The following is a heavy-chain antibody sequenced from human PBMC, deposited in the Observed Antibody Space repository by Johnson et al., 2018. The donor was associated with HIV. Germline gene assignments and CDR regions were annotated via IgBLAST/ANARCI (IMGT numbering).Heavy chain of an antibody. J-gene: IGHJ3*02. CDR2: ISYDGSNK. D-gene: IGHD3-16*02. CDR3: ARDRVITFGGVIGRGAFDI. CDR1: AFTFSSYG. Sequence: QVQLVESGGGGVQPGRSLRLSCAASAFTFSSYGMHWVRQAPGKGLEWVAVISYDGSNKYYADSVKGRFTISRDNSKNTLDLPMNSLRAEDTAVYYCARDRVITFGGVIGRGAFDIWGQGTMVTVSS. V-gene: IGHV3-30*03.